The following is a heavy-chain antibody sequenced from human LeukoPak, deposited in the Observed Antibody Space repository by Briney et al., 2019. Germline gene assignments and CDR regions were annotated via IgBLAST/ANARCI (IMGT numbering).Heavy chain of an antibody. D-gene: IGHD6-19*01. J-gene: IGHJ4*02. CDR3: AREGYSSGLKYFDY. V-gene: IGHV1-69*05. CDR2: IIPIFGTA. CDR1: GGTFSSDA. Sequence: ASVKVSCKASGGTFSSDAISSVRQAPAQGLEWMGGIIPIFGTANYAQNSQGRVTITTDESTSTAYMELSSLRSEDTAVYYCAREGYSSGLKYFDYWGQGTLVTVSS.